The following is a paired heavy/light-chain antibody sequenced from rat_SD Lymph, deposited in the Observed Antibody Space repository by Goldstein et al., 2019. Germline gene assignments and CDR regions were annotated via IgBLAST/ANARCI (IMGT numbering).Light chain of an antibody. V-gene: IGKV12S34*01. J-gene: IGKJ2-3*01. Sequence: DIQMTQSPASLSASLGETVTIECRASEDIYSNLAWYQQKPGNSPQLLIYDANSLADGVPSRFSGSGSGTQYSLKINSLQSEDVASYFCQQYNNYPYTFGAGTKLELK. CDR1: EDIYSN. CDR3: QQYNNYPYT. CDR2: DAN.
Heavy chain of an antibody. D-gene: IGHD1-9*01. CDR2: ISSGSSYI. CDR1: GFTFSNYG. CDR3: PMGISTRFDY. V-gene: IGHV5-34*01. J-gene: IGHJ2*01. Sequence: EVQLVESGGGLVQPGRSLKLSCVASGFTFSNYGMNWIRQAPGKGLEWVAYISSGSSYIYYAETVKGRFTISRDNAKNTLYLQMTSLRSEDTALYYCPMGISTRFDYWGQGVMVTVSS.